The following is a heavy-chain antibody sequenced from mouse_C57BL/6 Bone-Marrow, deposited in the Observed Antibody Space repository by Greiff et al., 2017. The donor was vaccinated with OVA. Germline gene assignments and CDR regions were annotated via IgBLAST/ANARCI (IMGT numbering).Heavy chain of an antibody. CDR1: GYTFTSYW. J-gene: IGHJ1*03. CDR2: IYPGSGST. V-gene: IGHV1-55*01. Sequence: QVQLQQPGAELVKPGASVKMSCKASGYTFTSYWITWVKQRPGQGLEWIGDIYPGSGSTNYNEKFKSKATLTVDTSSSTAYMQLSSLTSEDSAVYYGAREHYGSSPYWYFDVWGTGTTVTVSS. D-gene: IGHD1-1*01. CDR3: AREHYGSSPYWYFDV.